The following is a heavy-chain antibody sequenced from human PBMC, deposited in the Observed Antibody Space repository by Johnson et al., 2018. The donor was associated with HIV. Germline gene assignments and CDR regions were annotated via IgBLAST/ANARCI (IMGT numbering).Heavy chain of an antibody. D-gene: IGHD6-13*01. CDR3: AKTYSSSWYAFDI. Sequence: QVQLVESGGGVVQPGRSLRLSCAASGFTFSSYGMHWVRQAPGKGLECVAVISYDGSNKYYADSVKGRFTISRDNSKNTLYLQMNSLRAEDTAVYYCAKTYSSSWYAFDIWGQGTMVTVSS. CDR1: GFTFSSYG. V-gene: IGHV3-30*18. J-gene: IGHJ3*02. CDR2: ISYDGSNK.